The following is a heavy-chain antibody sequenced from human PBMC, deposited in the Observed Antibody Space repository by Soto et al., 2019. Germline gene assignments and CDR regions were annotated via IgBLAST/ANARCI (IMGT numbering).Heavy chain of an antibody. J-gene: IGHJ4*02. D-gene: IGHD3-22*01. CDR1: GFTFSPYG. CDR3: AKDISFDSSAYNY. Sequence: EVQLLESGGGLVQPGGSLRLSCTASGFTFSPYGMSWVRQAPGKGLEWVSSLSGDGTTTYYIDSVKGRFTISRDNSRNTLSLQMNSLRTEDTAVYYCAKDISFDSSAYNYWGQGILVTVSS. CDR2: LSGDGTTT. V-gene: IGHV3-23*01.